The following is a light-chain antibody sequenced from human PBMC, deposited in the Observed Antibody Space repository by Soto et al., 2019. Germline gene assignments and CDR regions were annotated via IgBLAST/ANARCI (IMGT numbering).Light chain of an antibody. Sequence: IQMTQSPSTLSASVGDSVTITCRASQAVXNWLAWFQQEPGEAPKVLXYDASTLERGGPSRLSGSGSGTEFTLPISSLQPDYFATYYCQQYRSYPWTFGQGTKVDIK. CDR1: QAVXNW. CDR2: DAS. V-gene: IGKV1-5*01. CDR3: QQYRSYPWT. J-gene: IGKJ1*01.